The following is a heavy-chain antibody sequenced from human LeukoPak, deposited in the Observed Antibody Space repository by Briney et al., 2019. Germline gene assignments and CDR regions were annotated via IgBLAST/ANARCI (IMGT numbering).Heavy chain of an antibody. CDR1: GYTFTSYY. CDR2: INPSGGST. CDR3: ARGDLGYCSGGSCPSSYYFDY. Sequence: ASVKVCCKASGYTFTSYYMHWVRQAPGQGLEWMGIINPSGGSTSYAQKFQGRVTMTRDTSTSTVYMELSSLRSEDTAVYYCARGDLGYCSGGSCPSSYYFDYWGQGTLVTVSS. D-gene: IGHD2-15*01. V-gene: IGHV1-46*01. J-gene: IGHJ4*02.